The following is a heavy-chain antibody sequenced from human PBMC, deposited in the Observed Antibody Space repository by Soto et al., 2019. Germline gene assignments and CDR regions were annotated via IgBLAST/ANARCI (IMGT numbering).Heavy chain of an antibody. Sequence: QVQLVQSGADVKKPGASVKVSCKTSGYTFSSYDINWVRQATGQGLEWMGWMNPNSGNTGYVQKFQGRVTMTRNTSISTAYLELSSLRSEETAVYYCARSRILDYWGQGTLVTVSS. CDR2: MNPNSGNT. V-gene: IGHV1-8*01. J-gene: IGHJ4*02. CDR3: ARSRILDY. CDR1: GYTFSSYD.